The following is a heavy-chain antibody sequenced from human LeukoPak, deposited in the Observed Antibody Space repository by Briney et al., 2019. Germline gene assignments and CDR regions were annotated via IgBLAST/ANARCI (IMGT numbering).Heavy chain of an antibody. D-gene: IGHD6-6*01. CDR1: GGSISSSSYY. Sequence: PSETLSLTCTVSGGSISSSSYYWGWIRQPPGKGLEWIGSIYYSGSTYYNPSLKSRVTISVDTSKNQFSLKLSSVTAADTAVYYCARDDGSSYHDFDYWGQGTLVTVSS. V-gene: IGHV4-39*07. CDR3: ARDDGSSYHDFDY. CDR2: IYYSGST. J-gene: IGHJ4*02.